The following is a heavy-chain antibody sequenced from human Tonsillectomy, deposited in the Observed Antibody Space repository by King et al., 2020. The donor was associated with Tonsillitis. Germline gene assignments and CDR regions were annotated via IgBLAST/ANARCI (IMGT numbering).Heavy chain of an antibody. J-gene: IGHJ4*02. CDR1: GGSVSGSNYH. Sequence: QLQESGPGLVKPSETLSLTCTVSGGSVSGSNYHWGWIRQPPGKGLEWIGNIYFSGSTYYNPSLKSRVTISVDTSQNQFSLRLTSVTATDTAVYYCARRSDPLIRGVIHYFDYWGQGTLVTVSS. V-gene: IGHV4-39*01. CDR2: IYFSGST. CDR3: ARRSDPLIRGVIHYFDY. D-gene: IGHD3-10*01.